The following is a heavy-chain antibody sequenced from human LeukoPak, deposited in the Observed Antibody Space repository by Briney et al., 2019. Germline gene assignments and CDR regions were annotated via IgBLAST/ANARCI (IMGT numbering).Heavy chain of an antibody. Sequence: GGSLRLSCAASGFTFSSYAMSWVRQAPGKGLEWVSAISGSGDNTYYADSVKGRFTISRDNSKNTLYLQMNSLRAENTALYYCAKGSYYDSSGTYYFDYWGQGTLVTVSS. CDR2: ISGSGDNT. V-gene: IGHV3-23*01. J-gene: IGHJ4*02. CDR3: AKGSYYDSSGTYYFDY. CDR1: GFTFSSYA. D-gene: IGHD3-22*01.